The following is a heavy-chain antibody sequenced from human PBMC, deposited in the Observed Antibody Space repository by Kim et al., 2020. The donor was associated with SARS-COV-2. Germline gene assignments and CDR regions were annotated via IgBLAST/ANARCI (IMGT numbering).Heavy chain of an antibody. Sequence: SETLSLTCAVYGGSFSGYYWSWIRQPPGKGLEWIGEINHSGSTNYNPSLKSRVTISVDTSKNQFSLKLSSVTAADTAVYYCARGHRLGMDVWGQGTTVTV. V-gene: IGHV4-34*01. J-gene: IGHJ6*02. CDR1: GGSFSGYY. CDR2: INHSGST. CDR3: ARGHRLGMDV. D-gene: IGHD6-25*01.